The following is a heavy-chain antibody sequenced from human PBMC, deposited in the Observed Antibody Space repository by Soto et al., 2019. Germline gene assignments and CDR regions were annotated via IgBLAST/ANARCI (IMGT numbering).Heavy chain of an antibody. D-gene: IGHD6-13*01. CDR3: ASSPAFSSSWYGIPPDPSHGMDV. CDR2: INPSGGIT. V-gene: IGHV1-46*01. Sequence: QMQLVQSGAEVKRPGASVRVSCKSSGYTFTSFYIHWVRQAPGQGLEWMGIINPSGGITNFAQRFQGRVTMTRDSSTNTHYMESSSLKSDDTAVYYCASSPAFSSSWYGIPPDPSHGMDVWGQGTTVTVS. CDR1: GYTFTSFY. J-gene: IGHJ6*02.